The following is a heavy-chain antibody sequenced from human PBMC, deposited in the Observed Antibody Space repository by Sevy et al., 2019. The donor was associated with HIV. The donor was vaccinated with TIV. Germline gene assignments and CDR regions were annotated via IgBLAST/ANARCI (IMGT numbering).Heavy chain of an antibody. CDR3: ARVRSKYAAETTVTPFDY. Sequence: ASVKVSCKASGYTFTSYDINWVRQATGQGLEWMGWMNPNSGNTGYAQKFQGRVTMTRNTSISTASMELSSLRSEDTAVYYCARVRSKYAAETTVTPFDYWGQGTLVTVSS. CDR2: MNPNSGNT. CDR1: GYTFTSYD. D-gene: IGHD4-17*01. V-gene: IGHV1-8*01. J-gene: IGHJ4*02.